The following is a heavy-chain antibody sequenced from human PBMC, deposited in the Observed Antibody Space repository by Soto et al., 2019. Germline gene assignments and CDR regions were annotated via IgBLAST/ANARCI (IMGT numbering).Heavy chain of an antibody. V-gene: IGHV3-74*01. CDR3: ARQAQRLRFLEWLPTSPDYYYMDV. CDR1: GFTFSSYW. J-gene: IGHJ6*03. CDR2: INSDGSST. Sequence: PGGSLRLSCAASGFTFSSYWMHWVRQAPGKGLVWVSRINSDGSSTSYADSVKGRFTISRDNAKNTLYLQMNSLRAEDTAVYYCARQAQRLRFLEWLPTSPDYYYMDVWGKGTTVTGSS. D-gene: IGHD3-3*01.